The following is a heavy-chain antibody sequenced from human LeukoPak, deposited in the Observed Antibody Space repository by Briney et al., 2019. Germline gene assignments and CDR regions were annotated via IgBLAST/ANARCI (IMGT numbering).Heavy chain of an antibody. CDR3: AKDSWDEESLSFDY. CDR2: ISGSGGST. V-gene: IGHV3-23*01. D-gene: IGHD2-15*01. CDR1: GFTFSSYA. Sequence: PGGSLRLSCAGSGFTFSSYAMSWVRQAPGKGRGWVSAISGSGGSTYYADSVKGRFTISRDNSKNTLYLQMNSLRAEDTAVYYCAKDSWDEESLSFDYWGQGTLVTVSS. J-gene: IGHJ4*02.